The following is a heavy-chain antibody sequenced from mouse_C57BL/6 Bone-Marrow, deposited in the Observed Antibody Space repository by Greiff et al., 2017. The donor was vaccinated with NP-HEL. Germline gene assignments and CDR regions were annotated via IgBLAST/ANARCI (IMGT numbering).Heavy chain of an antibody. J-gene: IGHJ4*01. CDR1: GFSLTSYG. V-gene: IGHV2-2*01. CDR2: IWRGGST. Sequence: VHLVESGPGLVQPSQSLSITCTVSGFSLTSYGVHWVRQSPGKGLEWLGVIWRGGSTDYNAAFISRLSISKDNSKSQVFFKMNSLQAEDTAIYYCARGRGWLLLYAMDYWGQGTSVTVSS. D-gene: IGHD2-3*01. CDR3: ARGRGWLLLYAMDY.